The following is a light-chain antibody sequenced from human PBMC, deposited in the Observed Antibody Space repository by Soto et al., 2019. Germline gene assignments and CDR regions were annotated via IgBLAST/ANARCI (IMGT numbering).Light chain of an antibody. CDR3: QQYDGYPKT. CDR2: DAS. Sequence: DLQLTQSPSTLSASVGDRVTIACRASQSISGWLAWYQQKPGKAHKILIYDASSLKSGVPSRFSGSGPGTEFTLTISSLQADDFATYYCQQYDGYPKTFGQGTKVDIK. CDR1: QSISGW. J-gene: IGKJ2*01. V-gene: IGKV1-5*01.